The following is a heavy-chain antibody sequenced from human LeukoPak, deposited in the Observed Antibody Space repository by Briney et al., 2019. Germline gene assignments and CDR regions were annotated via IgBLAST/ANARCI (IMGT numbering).Heavy chain of an antibody. J-gene: IGHJ4*02. V-gene: IGHV4-59*01. CDR1: GGSISSYY. CDR3: ARVRYDFWSGVLDY. Sequence: SETLSLTCTVSGGSISSYYWSWIRQPPGKGLEWIGYIYYSGSTNYNPSLKSRVTISVDTSKNQFSLKLSSATAADTAVYYCARVRYDFWSGVLDYWGQGTLVTVSS. D-gene: IGHD3-3*01. CDR2: IYYSGST.